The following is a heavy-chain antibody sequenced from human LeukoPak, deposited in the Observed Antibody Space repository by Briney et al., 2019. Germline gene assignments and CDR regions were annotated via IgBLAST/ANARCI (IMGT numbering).Heavy chain of an antibody. J-gene: IGHJ4*02. Sequence: SETLSLTCTLSDGSISTYFWSWIRQPPGKALEWIGYISHTGSTNYNPSLKSRVTISVDTSKNQFSLKLSSVTAADTAVYYCARDIVGATGHFDYWGQGTLVTVSS. CDR3: ARDIVGATGHFDY. CDR2: ISHTGST. CDR1: DGSISTYF. V-gene: IGHV4-59*01. D-gene: IGHD1-26*01.